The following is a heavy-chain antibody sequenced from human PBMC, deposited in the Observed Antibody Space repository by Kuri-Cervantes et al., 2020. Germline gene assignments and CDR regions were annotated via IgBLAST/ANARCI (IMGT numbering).Heavy chain of an antibody. CDR1: GFTFSSYD. CDR3: AAPGGIVVVPAASFDY. J-gene: IGHJ4*02. V-gene: IGHV3-13*01. Sequence: GESLKISCAASGFTFSSYDMHWVRQATGKGLEWVSAIGTAGDTYYPGSVKGRFTISRDNSKNTLYLQMNSLRAEDTAVYYCAAPGGIVVVPAASFDYWGQGTLVTVSS. CDR2: IGTAGDT. D-gene: IGHD2-2*01.